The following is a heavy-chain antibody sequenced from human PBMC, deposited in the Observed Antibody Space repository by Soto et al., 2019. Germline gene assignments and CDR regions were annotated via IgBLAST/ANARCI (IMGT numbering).Heavy chain of an antibody. CDR3: AGDYGDNDWFDP. Sequence: GGSLRLSCAASGFTFSSYAMHWVRQAPGKGLEWVAVISYDGSNKYYADSVKGRFTISRDNSKNTLYLQMNSLRAEVTAVYCCAGDYGDNDWFDPWGQGTLVTVSS. D-gene: IGHD4-17*01. J-gene: IGHJ5*02. V-gene: IGHV3-30-3*01. CDR1: GFTFSSYA. CDR2: ISYDGSNK.